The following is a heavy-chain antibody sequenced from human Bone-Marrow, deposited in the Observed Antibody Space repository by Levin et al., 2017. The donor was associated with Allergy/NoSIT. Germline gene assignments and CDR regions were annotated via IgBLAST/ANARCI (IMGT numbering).Heavy chain of an antibody. Sequence: PSETLSLTCTVSGGSISSYYWSWIRQPPGKGLEWIGYIYYSGSTNYNPSLKSRVTISVDTSKNQFSLKLSSVTAADTAVYYCARLGGDYDFGSGSSWFDPWGQGTLVTVSS. CDR3: ARLGGDYDFGSGSSWFDP. CDR1: GGSISSYY. J-gene: IGHJ5*02. V-gene: IGHV4-59*01. D-gene: IGHD3-3*01. CDR2: IYYSGST.